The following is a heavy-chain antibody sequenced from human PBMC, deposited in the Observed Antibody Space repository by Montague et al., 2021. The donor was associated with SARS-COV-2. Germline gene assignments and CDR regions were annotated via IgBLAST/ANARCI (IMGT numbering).Heavy chain of an antibody. D-gene: IGHD5-12*01. CDR1: GFTFTNHW. Sequence: QPGAEVKKSGESLRISCKGSGFTFTNHWIGWVRQKPGKGLEWMGIIYPGDSETRYGPSFQGQVTISADKFISTAYLKWSSLKASDTAIYYCARKVDEDTASDYYYGVDVWGQGTAVTVSS. V-gene: IGHV5-51*01. CDR3: ARKVDEDTASDYYYGVDV. CDR2: IYPGDSET. J-gene: IGHJ6*02.